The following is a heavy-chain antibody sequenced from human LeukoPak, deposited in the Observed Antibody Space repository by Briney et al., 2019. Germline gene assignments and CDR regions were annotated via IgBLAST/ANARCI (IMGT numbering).Heavy chain of an antibody. CDR2: IYPGDSET. J-gene: IGHJ4*02. V-gene: IGHV5-51*01. Sequence: RGESLKISCKGSGYSFTSYWIGWVRQMPRKGLESMGIIYPGDSETRYSPSFQGQVTISADMSINTAYLQWSSLKASDTAMYYCARQSGGSDYWGQGTLVTVSS. CDR1: GYSFTSYW. D-gene: IGHD3-10*01. CDR3: ARQSGGSDY.